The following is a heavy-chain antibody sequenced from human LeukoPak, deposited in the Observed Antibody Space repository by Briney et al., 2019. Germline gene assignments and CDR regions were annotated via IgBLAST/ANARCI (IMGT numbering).Heavy chain of an antibody. CDR1: GFTFSSYA. V-gene: IGHV3-23*01. D-gene: IGHD3-22*01. CDR2: ISGSGGST. J-gene: IGHJ3*02. Sequence: GGSLRLSCAASGFTFSSYAMSRVRQAPGKGLEWVSAISGSGGSTYYADSVKGRFTISRDNSKNTLYLQMNSLRAEDTAVYYCAKDRPKYYYDSSALFTASRAFDIWGQGTMVTVPS. CDR3: AKDRPKYYYDSSALFTASRAFDI.